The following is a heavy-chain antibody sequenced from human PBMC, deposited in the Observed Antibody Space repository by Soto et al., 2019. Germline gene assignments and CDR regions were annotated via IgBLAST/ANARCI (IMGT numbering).Heavy chain of an antibody. CDR2: ISRSGRGSA. Sequence: GGSLRLSCAASGFTFNSYVMTWVRHAPGEGLEWVSSISRSGRGSAYYADSVKGRFTISRDNSENTLFLQMNNLRDEDTALYYCARGRYLDSSDYWVANLPFDHWGLGTLVTVSS. D-gene: IGHD3-22*01. CDR1: GFTFNSYV. V-gene: IGHV3-23*01. CDR3: ARGRYLDSSDYWVANLPFDH. J-gene: IGHJ4*02.